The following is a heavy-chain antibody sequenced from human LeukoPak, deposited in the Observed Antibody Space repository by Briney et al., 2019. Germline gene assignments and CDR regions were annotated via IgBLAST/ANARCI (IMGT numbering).Heavy chain of an antibody. V-gene: IGHV1-18*01. CDR3: ARGLQENLAWLQAFSAFDI. CDR1: GYTFTSYG. Sequence: GASVKVSCKASGYTFTSYGISWVRQAPGQGLEWMGWISAYNGNTNYAQKLQGRVTMTTDTSTSTAYMELRSLRSDDTAVYYCARGLQENLAWLQAFSAFDIWAQGTMVTVSS. CDR2: ISAYNGNT. J-gene: IGHJ3*02. D-gene: IGHD5-12*01.